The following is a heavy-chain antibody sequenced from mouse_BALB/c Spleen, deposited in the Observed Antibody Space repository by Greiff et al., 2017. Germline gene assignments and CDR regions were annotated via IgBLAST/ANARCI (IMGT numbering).Heavy chain of an antibody. Sequence: EVKLMESGGGLVQPGGSLKLSCAASGFTFSSYGMSWVRQTPDKRLELVATINNNGGSTYYPDIVKGRFTISRDNAKNTLYLQMSRLTPEDTAMYYCAREKDYYGSSYGYWGQGTTLTVSS. CDR2: INNNGGST. V-gene: IGHV5-6-3*01. D-gene: IGHD1-1*01. J-gene: IGHJ2*01. CDR3: AREKDYYGSSYGY. CDR1: GFTFSSYG.